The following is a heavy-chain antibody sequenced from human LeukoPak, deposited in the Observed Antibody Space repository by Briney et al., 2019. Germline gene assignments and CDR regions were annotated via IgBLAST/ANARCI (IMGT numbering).Heavy chain of an antibody. CDR2: ISSSSSYI. Sequence: PGGSLRLSCAASGFTFSSYSMNWVRQAPGKGLEWVSSISSSSSYICYADSVKGRFTISRDNAKNSLYLQMSSLRAEDTAVYFCAREISYGDYPSGDAFDNWGQGTVVTVSS. V-gene: IGHV3-21*01. J-gene: IGHJ3*02. CDR1: GFTFSSYS. CDR3: AREISYGDYPSGDAFDN. D-gene: IGHD4-17*01.